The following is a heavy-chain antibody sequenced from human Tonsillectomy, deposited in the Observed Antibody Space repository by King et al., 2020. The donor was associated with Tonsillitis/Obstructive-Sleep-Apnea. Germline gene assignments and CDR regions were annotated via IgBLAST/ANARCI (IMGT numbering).Heavy chain of an antibody. Sequence: IQLVQSGAEVKKPGASVKVSCKASGYTFTSYAMHWVRQAPGQRLEWMGWINAGNGNTKYSQKFQGRVTITRDTSASTAYMELSSLRSEDTAVYYCTISGYCSSTSCSDNWFDPWGQGTLVTVSS. CDR2: INAGNGNT. J-gene: IGHJ5*02. CDR3: TISGYCSSTSCSDNWFDP. D-gene: IGHD2-2*01. CDR1: GYTFTSYA. V-gene: IGHV1-3*01.